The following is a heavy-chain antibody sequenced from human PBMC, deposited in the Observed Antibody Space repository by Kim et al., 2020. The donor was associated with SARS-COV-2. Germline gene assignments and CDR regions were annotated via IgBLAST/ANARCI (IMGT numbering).Heavy chain of an antibody. Sequence: SETLSLTCAVYGGSFSGYYWSWIRQPPGKGLEWIGEINHSGSTNYNPSLKSRVTISVDTYKNQFSLKLSSVTAADTAVYYCARHDCTNGVCYQKRRAFDYWGQGTLVTVSS. CDR2: INHSGST. CDR3: ARHDCTNGVCYQKRRAFDY. CDR1: GGSFSGYY. J-gene: IGHJ4*02. D-gene: IGHD2-8*01. V-gene: IGHV4-34*01.